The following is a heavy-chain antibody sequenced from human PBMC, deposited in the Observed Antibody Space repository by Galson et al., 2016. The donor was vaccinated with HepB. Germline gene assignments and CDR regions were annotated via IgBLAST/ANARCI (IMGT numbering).Heavy chain of an antibody. J-gene: IGHJ4*02. Sequence: LSLTCSVSGGSFSSYYWSWFRQPPGKGLEWVGCIYYSGSTNYNTSLQSRVSISLDTSKNQFSLKLSSVTAADTAVYYCARGNHFWGGYYVDYWGQGTLVTVSS. D-gene: IGHD3-3*02. CDR1: GGSFSSYY. CDR2: IYYSGST. V-gene: IGHV4-59*01. CDR3: ARGNHFWGGYYVDY.